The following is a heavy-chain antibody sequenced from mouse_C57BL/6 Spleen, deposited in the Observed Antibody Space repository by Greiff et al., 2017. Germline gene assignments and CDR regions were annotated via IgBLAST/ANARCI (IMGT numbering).Heavy chain of an antibody. CDR2: IDPSDSET. J-gene: IGHJ3*01. Sequence: QVQLQQPGAELVRPGSSVKLSCKASGYTFTSYWMHWVKQRPIQGLEWIGNIDPSDSETHYNQKFKDKATLTVDKSSSTAYMQLSSLTSEDTAVYYCARDLNYYGSSPFAYWGQGTLGTVSA. V-gene: IGHV1-52*01. CDR1: GYTFTSYW. D-gene: IGHD1-1*01. CDR3: ARDLNYYGSSPFAY.